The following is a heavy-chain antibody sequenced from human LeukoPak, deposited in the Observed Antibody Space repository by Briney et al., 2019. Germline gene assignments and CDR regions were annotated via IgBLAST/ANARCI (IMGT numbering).Heavy chain of an antibody. Sequence: GASVKVSCKASGYTFTSYDINWVRQATGQGLEWMGWMNPNSGNTGYAQKFQGRVTMTRNTSISTAYMELSSVTAADTAVYYCAVPKQWLGFDYWGQGTLVTVSS. CDR1: GYTFTSYD. D-gene: IGHD6-19*01. V-gene: IGHV1-8*01. J-gene: IGHJ4*02. CDR3: AVPKQWLGFDY. CDR2: MNPNSGNT.